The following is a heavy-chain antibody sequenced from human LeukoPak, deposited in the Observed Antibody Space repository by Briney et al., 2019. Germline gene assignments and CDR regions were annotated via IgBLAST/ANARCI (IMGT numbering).Heavy chain of an antibody. D-gene: IGHD3-9*01. CDR3: ASGDLLTGYYYFDY. Sequence: SETLSLTCTVSGGSISSGDYYWSWIRQPPGKGLEWIGYIYYSGSTYYNPSLKSRVTISVDTSKNQFSLKLSSVTAADTAVYYCASGDLLTGYYYFDYWGQGTLVNVSS. CDR1: GGSISSGDYY. CDR2: IYYSGST. V-gene: IGHV4-30-4*08. J-gene: IGHJ4*02.